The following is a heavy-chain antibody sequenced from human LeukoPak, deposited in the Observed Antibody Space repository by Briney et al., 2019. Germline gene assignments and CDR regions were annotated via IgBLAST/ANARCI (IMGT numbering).Heavy chain of an antibody. CDR3: ARGQQLDDLYYYYYGMDV. J-gene: IGHJ6*02. CDR1: GGTFSSYA. Sequence: SVKVSCKASGGTFSSYAISWVRQAPGQGLEWMGGIIPIFGTANYVQKFQGRVTITADESTSTAYMELSSLRSEDTAVYYCARGQQLDDLYYYYYGMDVWGQGTTVTVSS. V-gene: IGHV1-69*13. CDR2: IIPIFGTA. D-gene: IGHD6-13*01.